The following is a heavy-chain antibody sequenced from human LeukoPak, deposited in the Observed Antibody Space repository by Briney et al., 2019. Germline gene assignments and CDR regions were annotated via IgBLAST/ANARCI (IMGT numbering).Heavy chain of an antibody. CDR3: VRDFRSADY. Sequence: GGSLRLSCAASGFIFSFYCMHWVRQAPGKGPMWVSRICPDGTGISYVDSVKARFTTSRDNAKNTVYLQMNSLREEDTAVYYCVRDFRSADYWGQGTLVTVSS. CDR1: GFIFSFYC. V-gene: IGHV3-74*01. CDR2: ICPDGTGI. J-gene: IGHJ4*02.